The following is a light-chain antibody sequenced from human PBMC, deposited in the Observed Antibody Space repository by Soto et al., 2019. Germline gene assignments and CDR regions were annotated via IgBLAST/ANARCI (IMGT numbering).Light chain of an antibody. V-gene: IGKV1-9*01. J-gene: IGKJ5*01. Sequence: IQFTHSPSSLSASVGDRVTITFLASQGISSYLAWYQQKPGKAPKLLIYAASTLQSGVPSRFSGSESGTDFTLTISSLQPEDFAVYYCQQYNNWPPINFGQGTRLEIK. CDR1: QGISSY. CDR2: AAS. CDR3: QQYNNWPPIN.